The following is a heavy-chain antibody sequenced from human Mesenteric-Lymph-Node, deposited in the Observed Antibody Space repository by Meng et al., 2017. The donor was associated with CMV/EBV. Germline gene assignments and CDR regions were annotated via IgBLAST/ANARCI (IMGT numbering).Heavy chain of an antibody. Sequence: FRLNCYGIRRDREGPGKGLEWVSGINWKGGSTGYADSVKGRFTISRDNAKNSLYLQMNSLRAEDTALYYCARDPDYDYVWGSYGEDYWGQGTLVTVSS. J-gene: IGHJ4*02. CDR3: ARDPDYDYVWGSYGEDY. CDR2: INWKGGST. CDR1: FRLNCYG. D-gene: IGHD3-16*01. V-gene: IGHV3-20*03.